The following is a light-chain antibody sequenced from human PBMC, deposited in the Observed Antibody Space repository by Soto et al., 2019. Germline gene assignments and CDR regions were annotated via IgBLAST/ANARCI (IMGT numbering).Light chain of an antibody. CDR2: TGS. V-gene: IGKV1-12*01. J-gene: IGKJ4*01. CDR3: RQANSFPLP. Sequence: DIQMTQSPSSVSASVGDRVSITCRASQGISNWLAWYQQKPGRAPKLLIYTGSSLQSGVPSRFSGTGSGTDFTLTISSLQPGDVATYYCRQANSFPLPFGGGTKVEIK. CDR1: QGISNW.